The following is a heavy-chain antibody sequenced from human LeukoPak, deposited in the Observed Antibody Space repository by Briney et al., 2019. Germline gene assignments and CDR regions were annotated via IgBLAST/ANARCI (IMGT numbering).Heavy chain of an antibody. J-gene: IGHJ6*03. Sequence: SVKVSCKASGGTFSSYAISWVRQAPGQGLEWMGGIIPIFGTANYAQKFQGRVTITADESTSTAYMELSSLRSEDTAVYYCARARGSGSYYNDYYYYYMDVWGKGTTVTISS. V-gene: IGHV1-69*13. D-gene: IGHD3-10*01. CDR1: GGTFSSYA. CDR2: IIPIFGTA. CDR3: ARARGSGSYYNDYYYYYMDV.